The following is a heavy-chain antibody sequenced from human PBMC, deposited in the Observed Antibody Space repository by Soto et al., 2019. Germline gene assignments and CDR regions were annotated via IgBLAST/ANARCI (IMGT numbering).Heavy chain of an antibody. D-gene: IGHD3-3*01. CDR1: GFTFSSYA. CDR3: AKEINYDFWSGHDYYGMDV. Sequence: GSLRLSCAASGFTFSSYAMSWVRQAPGKGLEWVSAISGSGGSTYYADSVKGRFTISRDNSKNTLYLQMNSLRAEDTAVYYCAKEINYDFWSGHDYYGMDVWGQGTTVTVSS. J-gene: IGHJ6*02. V-gene: IGHV3-23*01. CDR2: ISGSGGST.